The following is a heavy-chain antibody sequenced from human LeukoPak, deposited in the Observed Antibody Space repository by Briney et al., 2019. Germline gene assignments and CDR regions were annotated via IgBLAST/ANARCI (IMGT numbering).Heavy chain of an antibody. D-gene: IGHD3-10*01. CDR3: ARSEGGSGSSNWFDP. Sequence: PGGSLRLSCAASGFTFSSYNMNWVRQAPGKGLGWVSSISSSSSYIYYADSVKGRFTISRDNAKNSLYLQMNSLRAEDTAVYYCARSEGGSGSSNWFDPWGQGTLVTVSS. V-gene: IGHV3-21*01. CDR2: ISSSSSYI. CDR1: GFTFSSYN. J-gene: IGHJ5*02.